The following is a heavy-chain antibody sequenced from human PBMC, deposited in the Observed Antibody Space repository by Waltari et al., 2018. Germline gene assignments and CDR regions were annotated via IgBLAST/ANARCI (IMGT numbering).Heavy chain of an antibody. CDR1: GGTFSSYA. J-gene: IGHJ4*02. Sequence: QVQLVQSGAEVKKPGSSVKVSCKASGGTFSSYALSWVRQAPGPWLEWMGGVIPIFGTANYAQKFQGRVTITADESTSTAYMELSSLRSEDTAVYYCARAAQWLAGGGDYWGQGTLVTVSS. CDR2: VIPIFGTA. CDR3: ARAAQWLAGGGDY. V-gene: IGHV1-69*01. D-gene: IGHD6-19*01.